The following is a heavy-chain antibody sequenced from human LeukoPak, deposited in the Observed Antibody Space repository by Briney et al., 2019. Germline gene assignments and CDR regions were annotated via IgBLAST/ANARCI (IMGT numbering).Heavy chain of an antibody. J-gene: IGHJ4*02. CDR2: ISGTGGST. V-gene: IGHV3-23*01. D-gene: IGHD3-9*01. CDR3: ANVDSTGRGY. Sequence: PGGSLRLSCAASGFTFSSYAMSWVRQAPGKGLEGVSGISGTGGSTYYADSVKGRFTISRDNSKNTLYLQMNSLRAEDTAVYYCANVDSTGRGYWGQGTLVTVSS. CDR1: GFTFSSYA.